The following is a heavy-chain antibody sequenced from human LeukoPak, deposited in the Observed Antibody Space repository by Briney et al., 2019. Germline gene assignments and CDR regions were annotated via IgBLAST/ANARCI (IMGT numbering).Heavy chain of an antibody. D-gene: IGHD3-22*01. CDR3: AREVSRIDSSGYDI. CDR2: IYHSGST. J-gene: IGHJ3*02. CDR1: GFTFSSYW. Sequence: GSLRLSCAASGFTFSSYWMSWVRQAPGKGLEWIGYIYHSGSTYYNPSLKSRVTISVDRSKNQFSLKLSSVTAADTAVYYCAREVSRIDSSGYDIWGQGTMVTVSS. V-gene: IGHV4-4*02.